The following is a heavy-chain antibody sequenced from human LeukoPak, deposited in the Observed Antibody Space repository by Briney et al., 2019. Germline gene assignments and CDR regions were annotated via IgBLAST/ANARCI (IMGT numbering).Heavy chain of an antibody. J-gene: IGHJ4*02. D-gene: IGHD3-3*01. V-gene: IGHV1-18*01. Sequence: GASVKVSCKASGYTFTSYGISWVRQAPGQGLEWMGWISAYNGNTNYAQKLQGRVTLTTDTSTSTAYMELRSLRSDDTAVYYCARDRGNTIFGVVNDFDCWGQGTLVTVSS. CDR3: ARDRGNTIFGVVNDFDC. CDR2: ISAYNGNT. CDR1: GYTFTSYG.